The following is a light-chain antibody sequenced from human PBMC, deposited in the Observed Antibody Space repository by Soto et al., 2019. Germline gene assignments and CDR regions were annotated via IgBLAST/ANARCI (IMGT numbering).Light chain of an antibody. CDR3: QHYGGSFT. V-gene: IGKV3-20*01. CDR1: QGVGNR. Sequence: ENVLTQSPGTLSLSPGERATLSCRASQGVGNRLAWYQQKPGQAPRLLISDASSRATGIPDRFSGSGSGTDFTLTISRLEPEDFAVYYCQHYGGSFTFGPGTKVDIK. CDR2: DAS. J-gene: IGKJ3*01.